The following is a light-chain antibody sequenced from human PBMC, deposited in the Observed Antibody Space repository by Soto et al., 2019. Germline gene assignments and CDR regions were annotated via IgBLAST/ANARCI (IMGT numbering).Light chain of an antibody. CDR2: KAS. V-gene: IGKV1-5*03. J-gene: IGKJ1*01. CDR1: QTISSW. Sequence: DIQMTQSPSTLSGSVGDRVTITCRASQTISSWLAWYQQKPGKAPKLLIYKASTLKSGVPSRFSGSGSGTELTLTISSLHPDEFATYYCQHYNSYSAAFGQGTKVELK. CDR3: QHYNSYSAA.